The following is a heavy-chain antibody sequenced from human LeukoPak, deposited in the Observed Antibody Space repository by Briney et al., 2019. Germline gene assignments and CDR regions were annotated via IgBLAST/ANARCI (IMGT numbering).Heavy chain of an antibody. CDR3: ARDPYSGSHAAFDV. J-gene: IGHJ3*01. CDR2: ISSDGNRK. Sequence: GGSLRLSCAASGFTFSSSWMSWVRQAPGKGLEWVAVISSDGNRKHYADSVKGRFTISRDNSKISLYLQMNSLRDEDTAVYFCARDPYSGSHAAFDVWGQGTMVTVSS. V-gene: IGHV3-30-3*01. CDR1: GFTFSSSW. D-gene: IGHD1-26*01.